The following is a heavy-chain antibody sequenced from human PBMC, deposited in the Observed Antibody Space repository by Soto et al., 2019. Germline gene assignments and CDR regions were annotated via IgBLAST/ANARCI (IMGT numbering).Heavy chain of an antibody. CDR1: GGSISSSSYY. CDR3: ARSMHSSSWYYYYGMDV. Sequence: SETLSLTCTVSGGSISSSSYYWGWIRQPPGKGLEWIGSIYYSGSTYYNPSLKSRVTISVDTSKNQFSLKLSSVTAADTAVYYGARSMHSSSWYYYYGMDVWGQGTTVTVSS. CDR2: IYYSGST. D-gene: IGHD6-13*01. V-gene: IGHV4-39*01. J-gene: IGHJ6*02.